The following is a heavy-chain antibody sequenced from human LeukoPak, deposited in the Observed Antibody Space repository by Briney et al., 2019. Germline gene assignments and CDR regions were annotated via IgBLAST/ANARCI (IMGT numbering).Heavy chain of an antibody. CDR3: ARRGGGQRYCSSTSCSHRGWFDP. Sequence: PSETLSLTCTVSGGSISSSSYYWGWIRQPPGKGLEWIGSIYYSGSTYYNPSLKSRVTISVDTSKNQFSLKLSSVTAADTAVYYCARRGGGQRYCSSTSCSHRGWFDPWGQGTLVTVSS. CDR2: IYYSGST. D-gene: IGHD2-2*01. V-gene: IGHV4-39*01. J-gene: IGHJ5*02. CDR1: GGSISSSSYY.